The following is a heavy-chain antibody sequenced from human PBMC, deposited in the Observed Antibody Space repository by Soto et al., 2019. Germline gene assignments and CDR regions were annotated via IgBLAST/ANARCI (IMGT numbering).Heavy chain of an antibody. V-gene: IGHV3-15*01. CDR3: TTDIVATQPFDY. J-gene: IGHJ4*02. CDR1: GFPFSNAW. Sequence: EVQLVESGGGLVKPGGSLRLSCEASGFPFSNAWMSWVRQAPGKGLEWVGRIKSKTDGGTTDYAAPVKGRFTISRDDSKNTLYLQMNSLKTEDTAVYYCTTDIVATQPFDYWGQGTLVTVSS. D-gene: IGHD5-12*01. CDR2: IKSKTDGGTT.